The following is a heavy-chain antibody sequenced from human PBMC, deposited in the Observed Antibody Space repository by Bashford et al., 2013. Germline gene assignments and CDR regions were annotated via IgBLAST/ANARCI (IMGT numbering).Heavy chain of an antibody. CDR2: ISHSEAT. CDR3: ARNISGWYKFLDH. V-gene: IGHV4-4*02. J-gene: IGHJ4*02. Sequence: SETLSLTCTVSRGSMSSNIWWSWVRQPPGKGLEWIGEISHSEATNYNPSLNGRLTLSLDKSKKQISLHLTSVTAADTAVYFCARNISGWYKFLDHWGLGTLVTVSS. CDR1: RGSMSSNIW. D-gene: IGHD6-19*01.